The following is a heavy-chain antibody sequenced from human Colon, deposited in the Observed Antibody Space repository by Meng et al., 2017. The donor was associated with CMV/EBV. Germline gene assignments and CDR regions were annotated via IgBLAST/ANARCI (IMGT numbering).Heavy chain of an antibody. CDR2: ISGSSTDI. Sequence: VQVVGGGGGLYRPGGALRLSCAASGFTVSTNYMSWVRQAPGKGPEWVSYISGSSTDIKYVDSVKGRFTISRDNAKNSLYLQMNSLRADDTAVYYCSRDPRTLDYWGQGTLVTVSS. CDR3: SRDPRTLDY. V-gene: IGHV3-11*05. J-gene: IGHJ4*02. CDR1: GFTVSTNY.